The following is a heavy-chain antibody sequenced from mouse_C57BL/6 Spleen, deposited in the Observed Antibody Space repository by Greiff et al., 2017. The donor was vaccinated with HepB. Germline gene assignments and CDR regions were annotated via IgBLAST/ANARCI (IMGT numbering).Heavy chain of an antibody. D-gene: IGHD1-1*01. CDR1: GYAFSSSW. Sequence: QVQLQQSGPELVKPGASVKISCKASGYAFSSSWMNWVKQRPGKGLEWIGRIYPGDGDTNYNGKFKGKATLTADKSSSTAYMQLSSLTSEDSAVYFCARHGSSSAWFAYWGQGTLVTVSA. CDR2: IYPGDGDT. V-gene: IGHV1-82*01. J-gene: IGHJ3*01. CDR3: ARHGSSSAWFAY.